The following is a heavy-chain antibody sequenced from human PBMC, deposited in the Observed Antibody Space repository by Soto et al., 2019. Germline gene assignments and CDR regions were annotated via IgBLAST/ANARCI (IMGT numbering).Heavy chain of an antibody. Sequence: TSETLSLTCTVSGGSISSSSYYWGWIRQPPGKGLEWIGSIYYSGSTYYNPSLKSRVTISVDTSKNQFSLKLSSVTAADTAVYYCATLWFGELSVFTMRYYYYYYYMDVWGKGTTVTVSS. V-gene: IGHV4-39*01. CDR3: ATLWFGELSVFTMRYYYYYYYMDV. D-gene: IGHD3-10*01. CDR2: IYYSGST. J-gene: IGHJ6*03. CDR1: GGSISSSSYY.